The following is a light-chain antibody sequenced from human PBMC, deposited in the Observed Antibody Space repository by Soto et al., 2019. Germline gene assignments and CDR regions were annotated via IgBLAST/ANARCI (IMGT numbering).Light chain of an antibody. CDR1: QGIGNY. CDR3: QNHNNAPWT. J-gene: IGKJ1*01. CDR2: AAS. Sequence: DIQMTQSPSSLSASVGDRVTITCRASQGIGNYLAWYQQKSGKVPKLLIYAASTLPSGVPSRFSGSRSGTDFTLTISSLQPEDVATYYCQNHNNAPWTFGQGTKVEIQ. V-gene: IGKV1-27*01.